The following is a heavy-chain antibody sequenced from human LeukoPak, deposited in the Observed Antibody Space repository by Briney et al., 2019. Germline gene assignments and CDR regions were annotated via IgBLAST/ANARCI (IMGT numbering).Heavy chain of an antibody. Sequence: GGSLRLSCAASGFTVNNNYMSWVRQAPGKGLEWVSIIYSGGSTYYADSVKGRFTISRDNSKNRLFLQMNSLRAEDSAVYYCGAGAGTYYTPPYYYYYYIDVWGKGTTVTISS. CDR1: GFTVNNNY. CDR3: GAGAGTYYTPPYYYYYYIDV. V-gene: IGHV3-66*01. CDR2: IYSGGST. J-gene: IGHJ6*03. D-gene: IGHD3-10*01.